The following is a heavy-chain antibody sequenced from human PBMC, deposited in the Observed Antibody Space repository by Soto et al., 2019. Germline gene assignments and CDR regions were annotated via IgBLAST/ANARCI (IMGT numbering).Heavy chain of an antibody. CDR1: GFTYSSYS. CDR2: ISSSSSTI. D-gene: IGHD6-19*01. CDR3: ARGVAVAGRDYYYGMDV. J-gene: IGHJ6*02. V-gene: IGHV3-48*02. Sequence: PGGSLRLSCAASGFTYSSYSMNWVRQAPGKGLEWVSYISSSSSTIYYADSVKGRFTISRDNAKNSLYLQMNSLRDEDMAVYYCARGVAVAGRDYYYGMDVWGQGTTVTVS.